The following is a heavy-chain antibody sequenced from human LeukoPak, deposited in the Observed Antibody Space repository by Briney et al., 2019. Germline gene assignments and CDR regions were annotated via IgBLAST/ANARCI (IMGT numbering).Heavy chain of an antibody. V-gene: IGHV4-61*02. Sequence: SETLSLTCTVSGDSISSGDYYWSWIRQPAGKGLEWVGRISSSGSTNYNPSLKSRVTISVDTSKNQFSLKLSSVTAADTAVYFCARGPYSYDSSGAFDIWGQGTMVTVSS. D-gene: IGHD3-22*01. CDR3: ARGPYSYDSSGAFDI. J-gene: IGHJ3*02. CDR2: ISSSGST. CDR1: GDSISSGDYY.